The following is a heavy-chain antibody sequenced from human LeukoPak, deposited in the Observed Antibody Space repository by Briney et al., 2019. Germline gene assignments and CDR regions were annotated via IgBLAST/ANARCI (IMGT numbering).Heavy chain of an antibody. Sequence: PGGPLRLSCSASGFTYSHYGMLWVRPAPGKGLEGVAVMWSDATEKYYGDAVKGRFTISRDNSRNTLYLQMNSLRVEDTAVYYCARDAQRGFDYSNSLEYWGQGTLVTVSS. J-gene: IGHJ4*02. V-gene: IGHV3-33*08. D-gene: IGHD4-11*01. CDR1: GFTYSHYG. CDR3: ARDAQRGFDYSNSLEY. CDR2: MWSDATEK.